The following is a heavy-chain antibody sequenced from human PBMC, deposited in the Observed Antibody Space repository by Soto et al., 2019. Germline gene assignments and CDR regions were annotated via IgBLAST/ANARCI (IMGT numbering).Heavy chain of an antibody. V-gene: IGHV3-21*01. Sequence: VGSLRLSCAASGFTFSSYSMNWVRQAPGKGLEWVSSISSSSYIYYADSVKGRFTISRDNAKNSLYLQMNSLRAEDTAVYYCARDVGCSGGSCYQGHYYGMDVWGQGTTVTVSS. CDR2: ISSSSYI. CDR3: ARDVGCSGGSCYQGHYYGMDV. D-gene: IGHD2-15*01. J-gene: IGHJ6*02. CDR1: GFTFSSYS.